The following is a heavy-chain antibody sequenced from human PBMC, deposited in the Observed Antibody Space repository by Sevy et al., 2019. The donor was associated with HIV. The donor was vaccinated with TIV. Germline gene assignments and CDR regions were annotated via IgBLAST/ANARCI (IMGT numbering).Heavy chain of an antibody. V-gene: IGHV3-48*04. CDR1: GFSFIHEN. J-gene: IGHJ4*02. D-gene: IGHD2-21*02. Sequence: GGSLRLSCVASGFSFIHENMNWVRQAPGKGLEWLSYISTSGSTIYQADSVKGRFTISRDNAKNSLFLQMSSLRVEETAIYYCVRDWDDKFSYGDSDPAVDCWGQGTLVTVSS. CDR2: ISTSGSTI. CDR3: VRDWDDKFSYGDSDPAVDC.